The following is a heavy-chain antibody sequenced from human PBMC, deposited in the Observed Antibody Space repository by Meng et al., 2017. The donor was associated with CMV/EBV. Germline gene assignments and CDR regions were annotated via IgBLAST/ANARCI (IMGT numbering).Heavy chain of an antibody. CDR1: GFTFSSYW. D-gene: IGHD1-14*01. J-gene: IGHJ5*02. CDR3: ARTGGIRRGKVVWFDP. V-gene: IGHV3-74*01. Sequence: ESLKISCAASGFTFSSYWMHWVRQAPGKGLVWVSRINSDGSSTSYADSVKGRFTISRDNAKNTLYLQMNSLRAEDTAVYYCARTGGIRRGKVVWFDPWGQGTLVTVSS. CDR2: INSDGSST.